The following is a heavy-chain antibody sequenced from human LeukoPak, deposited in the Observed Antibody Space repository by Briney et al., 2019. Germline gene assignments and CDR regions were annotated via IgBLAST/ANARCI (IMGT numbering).Heavy chain of an antibody. J-gene: IGHJ5*02. D-gene: IGHD3-3*01. CDR2: VHHSGST. V-gene: IGHV4-38-2*02. CDR1: GYSISSGYY. Sequence: SETLSLTCTVSGYSISSGYYWTWIRQPPGKGLEWIGEVHHSGSTDYNPSLKSRVTISVDTSKNQFSLKLTSVTAADTAVYYCARGLSYDDFWSGYSSLFGWFDPWGQGTLVTVSS. CDR3: ARGLSYDDFWSGYSSLFGWFDP.